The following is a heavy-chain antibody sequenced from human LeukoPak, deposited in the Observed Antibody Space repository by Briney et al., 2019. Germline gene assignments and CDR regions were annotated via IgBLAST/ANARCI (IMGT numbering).Heavy chain of an antibody. V-gene: IGHV1-69*05. CDR3: ARDDSACSSTSCYLNYYYYMDV. J-gene: IGHJ6*03. CDR2: IIPIFGTA. CDR1: GGTFSSYA. D-gene: IGHD2-2*01. Sequence: GSSVKVSCMASGGTFSSYAISWVRQAPGQGLEWMGGIIPIFGTANYAQKFQGRVTITTDESTSTAYMELSSLRSEDTAVYYCARDDSACSSTSCYLNYYYYMDVWGKGTTVTVSS.